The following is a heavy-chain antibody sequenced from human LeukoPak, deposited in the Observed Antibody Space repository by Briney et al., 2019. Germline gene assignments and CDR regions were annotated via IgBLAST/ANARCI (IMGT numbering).Heavy chain of an antibody. CDR3: ARDDYGDYGDY. J-gene: IGHJ4*02. Sequence: GGSLRLSCAASGFTFSSYEMTWVRRSPGKGLEWVSYISSSGSTIYYADSVKGRFTVSRDNAKNSLYLQMNSLRAEDTAVYYCARDDYGDYGDYWGQGTLVTVSS. CDR2: ISSSGSTI. D-gene: IGHD4-17*01. CDR1: GFTFSSYE. V-gene: IGHV3-48*03.